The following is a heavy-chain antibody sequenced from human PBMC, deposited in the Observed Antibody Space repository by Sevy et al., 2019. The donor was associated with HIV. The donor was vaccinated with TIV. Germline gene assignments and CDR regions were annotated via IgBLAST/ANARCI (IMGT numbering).Heavy chain of an antibody. D-gene: IGHD2-2*01. CDR3: ASGAIGPGLYYFDY. CDR1: GGTFSSYA. Sequence: ASVKVSCKASGGTFSSYAISWVRQAPGQGLEWMGGIIPIFGTANYAQKFQGRVTITADESTSTAYMELSSLRSEDMAVYYCASGAIGPGLYYFDYWGQGTLVTVSS. V-gene: IGHV1-69*13. CDR2: IIPIFGTA. J-gene: IGHJ4*02.